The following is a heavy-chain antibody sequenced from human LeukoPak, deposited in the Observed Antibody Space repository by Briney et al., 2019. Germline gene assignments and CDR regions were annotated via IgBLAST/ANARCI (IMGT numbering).Heavy chain of an antibody. D-gene: IGHD2-21*02. CDR2: ISSSGSTI. CDR1: GFTFSSYE. Sequence: GGSLRLSCAASGFTFSSYEMNWGRQAPGKGLEWVSYISSSGSTIYYADSVKGRFTISRDNAKNSLYLQMNSLRAEDTAVYYCAREQTPRLYCGGDCYSIDYWGQGTLVTVSS. J-gene: IGHJ4*02. CDR3: AREQTPRLYCGGDCYSIDY. V-gene: IGHV3-48*03.